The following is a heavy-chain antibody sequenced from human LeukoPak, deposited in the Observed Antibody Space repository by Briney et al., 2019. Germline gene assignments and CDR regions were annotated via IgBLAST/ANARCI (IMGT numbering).Heavy chain of an antibody. Sequence: SETLSLTCAVSGHSISSGYYWGWIRQPPGKGLEWIGSMYHNRGTYYNPSLKSRVTISMDTSKSQFSLRLSSVTAADTAVYYCASYYASGVSAYDYFGMDVWGKGTTVTVSS. CDR3: ASYYASGVSAYDYFGMDV. V-gene: IGHV4-38-2*01. CDR2: MYHNRGT. CDR1: GHSISSGYY. D-gene: IGHD3-10*01. J-gene: IGHJ6*04.